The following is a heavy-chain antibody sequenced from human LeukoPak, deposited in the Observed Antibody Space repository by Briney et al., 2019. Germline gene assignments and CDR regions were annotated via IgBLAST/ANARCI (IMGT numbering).Heavy chain of an antibody. J-gene: IGHJ4*02. D-gene: IGHD3-10*01. CDR3: AKALSYGSGPYYFDY. CDR1: GFTFSSYA. V-gene: IGHV3-23*01. CDR2: ISGSGGST. Sequence: GGSLRLSCAASGFTFSSYAMSWVRQAPGKGLEWVSAISGSGGSTYYADSVKGRFTISRDNSKNTLYLQMNSQRAEDTAVYYCAKALSYGSGPYYFDYWGQGTLVTVSS.